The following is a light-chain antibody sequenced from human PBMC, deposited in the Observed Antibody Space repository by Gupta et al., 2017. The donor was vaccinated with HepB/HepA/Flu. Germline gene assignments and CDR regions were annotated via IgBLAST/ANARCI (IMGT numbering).Light chain of an antibody. CDR2: AAS. J-gene: IGKJ1*01. V-gene: IGKV1-27*01. CDR1: QGISNY. CDR3: QKDNSAPWT. Sequence: DIQMTQSPSSLSASVGDRVTITCRASQGISNYLAWYQQKPGKVPKLLIYAASTLQSGVPSRLSGSGSGTDFTFTISSRQPEDVATYSCQKDNSAPWTFGQGTKVEIK.